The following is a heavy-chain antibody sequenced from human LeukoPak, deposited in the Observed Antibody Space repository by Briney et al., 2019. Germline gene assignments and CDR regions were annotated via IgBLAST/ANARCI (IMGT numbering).Heavy chain of an antibody. CDR1: GDFIRSYW. D-gene: IGHD2-15*01. Sequence: SETLSLTCYVSGDFIRSYWWGWVRQPAGKGLEWIGRIYATGSTKFNPSLKSRLTMSMDTSTNQLSLKLSLKLTSVTAADTAVYFCARQGYSARDYFLAGWSQRTLVTVSP. CDR2: IYATGST. CDR3: ARQGYSARDYFLAG. V-gene: IGHV4-4*07. J-gene: IGHJ4*02.